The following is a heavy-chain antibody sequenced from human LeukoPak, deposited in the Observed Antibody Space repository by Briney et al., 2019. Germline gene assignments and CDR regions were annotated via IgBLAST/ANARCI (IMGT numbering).Heavy chain of an antibody. V-gene: IGHV3-74*01. J-gene: IGHJ3*02. CDR1: RFTFSFYW. Sequence: GGSLRLSCAASRFTFSFYWMDWVRQAPGKGLVWVSRINSDGTSTTYADFVKGRLTISRDNAKHTLYLQMSSLRAEDTAVYYCARPRGSNDAFDIWGQGTMVTVSS. CDR2: INSDGTST. D-gene: IGHD3-10*01. CDR3: ARPRGSNDAFDI.